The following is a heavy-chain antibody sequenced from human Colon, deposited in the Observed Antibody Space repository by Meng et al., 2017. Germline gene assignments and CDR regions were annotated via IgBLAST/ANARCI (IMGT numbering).Heavy chain of an antibody. CDR1: GFTFSSYW. D-gene: IGHD2-15*01. J-gene: IGHJ4*02. V-gene: IGHV3-7*01. Sequence: GESLKISCAASGFTFSSYWMRWLRQAPGKGLECVANIIPDGSTKYYVDSVKGRFTISRDNAKNSLYLQLNSVRAEDTGVYYCAGLEIGGHDWTFEYWGQGSLVTVSS. CDR2: IIPDGSTK. CDR3: AGLEIGGHDWTFEY.